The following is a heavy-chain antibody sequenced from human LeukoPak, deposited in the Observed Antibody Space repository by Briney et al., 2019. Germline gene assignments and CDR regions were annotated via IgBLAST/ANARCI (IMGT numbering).Heavy chain of an antibody. CDR3: ARDVPPDAFDI. J-gene: IGHJ3*02. V-gene: IGHV4-31*03. CDR1: GGSISSGGYY. D-gene: IGHD2-2*01. CDR2: IYYSGST. Sequence: SETLSLTCTVSGGSISSGGYYWSWIRQHPGKGLEWIGYIYYSGSTYYNPSLKSRVTISVDTSRNQFSLKLSSVTAADTAVYYCARDVPPDAFDIRGQGTMVTVSS.